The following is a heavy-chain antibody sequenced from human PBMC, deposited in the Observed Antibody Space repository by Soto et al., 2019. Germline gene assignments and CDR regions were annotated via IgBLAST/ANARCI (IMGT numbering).Heavy chain of an antibody. CDR1: GFTFSSYG. V-gene: IGHV3-30*18. CDR2: ISYDGSNK. Sequence: QVQLVESGGGVVQPGRSLRLSCAASGFTFSSYGMHWVRQAAGKGLEWVAVISYDGSNKYYADSVKGRFTISRDNSKNTLYLQMNRLRAEDTAVYYCAKETYSGPLDYWGQGTLVTVSS. J-gene: IGHJ4*02. D-gene: IGHD2-15*01. CDR3: AKETYSGPLDY.